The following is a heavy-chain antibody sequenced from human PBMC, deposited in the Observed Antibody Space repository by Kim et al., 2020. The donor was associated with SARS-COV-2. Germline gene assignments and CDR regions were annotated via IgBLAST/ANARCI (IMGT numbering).Heavy chain of an antibody. CDR1: GFTFSNAW. V-gene: IGHV3-15*01. CDR2: IKSKTDNGTT. D-gene: IGHD4-17*01. CDR3: TPSPSYGDPA. Sequence: GGSLRLSCAASGFTFSNAWMSWVRQAPGKGLEWVGRIKSKTDNGTTDYAATVKGRFTISRGDSKNTLYLQMNSLKTEDTAVYYCTPSPSYGDPAWGQGTLVTVSS. J-gene: IGHJ5*02.